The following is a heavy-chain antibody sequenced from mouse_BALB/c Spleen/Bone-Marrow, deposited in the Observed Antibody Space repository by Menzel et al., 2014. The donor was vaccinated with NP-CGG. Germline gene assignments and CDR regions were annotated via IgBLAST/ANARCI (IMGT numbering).Heavy chain of an antibody. CDR3: ARTFQPRRAMDY. J-gene: IGHJ4*01. D-gene: IGHD6-1*01. CDR2: IDPSNSET. Sequence: VQLQQSGPKLVRPGASVKMSCKASDYTFTSYWMHWVKQRPGQGLEWIGMIDPSNSETRLNQKFKDKATLNVDKSSDTAYMHRSSLTSEDSAVYYCARTFQPRRAMDYWGQGPSVTVSS. CDR1: DYTFTSYW. V-gene: IGHV1-74*01.